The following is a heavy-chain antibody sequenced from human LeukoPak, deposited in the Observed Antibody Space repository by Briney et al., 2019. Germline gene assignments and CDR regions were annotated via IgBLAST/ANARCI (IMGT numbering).Heavy chain of an antibody. CDR2: ISGDDGST. J-gene: IGHJ4*02. CDR1: GFTFDDYA. D-gene: IGHD6-19*01. CDR3: AKGADPLTWRMMTVAGTRFDY. V-gene: IGHV3-43*02. Sequence: GGSLRLSCVASGFTFDDYAMHWVRQAPGKGLEWVSLISGDDGSTYYAGSVKGRFTISRDNSKNSLYLQMNSLRTEDTASYYCAKGADPLTWRMMTVAGTRFDYWGQGTLVTVSS.